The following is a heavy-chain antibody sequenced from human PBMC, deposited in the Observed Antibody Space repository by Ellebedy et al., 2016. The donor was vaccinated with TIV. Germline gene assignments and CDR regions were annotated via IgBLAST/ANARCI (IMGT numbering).Heavy chain of an antibody. V-gene: IGHV3-23*01. CDR2: ISGSAGST. D-gene: IGHD5-18*01. J-gene: IGHJ4*02. CDR3: ASNVDTAKVRGNY. Sequence: GESLKISCAASGFPVSSFAMNWVRQAPGKGLEWVSFISGSAGSTYYADSVKGRFTISRDNSKNTLYLQMNSLRVEDTARYYCASNVDTAKVRGNYWGQGTLVTVSS. CDR1: GFPVSSFA.